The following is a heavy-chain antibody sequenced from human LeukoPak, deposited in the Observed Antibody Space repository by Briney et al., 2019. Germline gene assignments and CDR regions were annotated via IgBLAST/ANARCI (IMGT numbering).Heavy chain of an antibody. D-gene: IGHD6-13*01. J-gene: IGHJ3*02. Sequence: SETLSLTCTVSGGSISSYYWRWIRQPPGKGLEWMGYIYYSGSTNYNPALKSRVTISVDTSKNQFSLKLSSVTAADTAVYYCARVVRAAGSNAFDIWGQGTMVTVSS. CDR2: IYYSGST. V-gene: IGHV4-59*01. CDR3: ARVVRAAGSNAFDI. CDR1: GGSISSYY.